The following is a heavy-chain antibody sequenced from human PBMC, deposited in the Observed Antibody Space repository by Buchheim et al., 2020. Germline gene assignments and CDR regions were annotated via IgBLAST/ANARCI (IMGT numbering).Heavy chain of an antibody. CDR3: ARRELARYFDL. V-gene: IGHV4-34*01. D-gene: IGHD1-1*01. CDR2: INHSGST. J-gene: IGHJ2*01. Sequence: QVQLQESGPGLVKPSETLSLTCAVYGGSFSGYYWSWIRQPPGKGLEWIGEINHSGSTNYNPSLKSRVTISVDTSKNQFSLKLSSVTAADTAVYYCARRELARYFDLWGRGTL. CDR1: GGSFSGYY.